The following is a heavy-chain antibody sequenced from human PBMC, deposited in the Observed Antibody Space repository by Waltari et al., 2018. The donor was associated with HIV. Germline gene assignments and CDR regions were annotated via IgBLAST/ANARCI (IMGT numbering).Heavy chain of an antibody. D-gene: IGHD4-17*01. CDR2: IYYSGST. Sequence: QLQLQESGPGLVKPSETLSLTCTVSGGSISSSSYYWGWIRQPPGKGLEWIGSIYYSGSTYYNPSLKSRVTISVDTSKNQFSLKLSSVTAADTAVYYCARGYYGDYELEVAFDIWGQGTMVTVSS. CDR1: GGSISSSSYY. V-gene: IGHV4-39*07. CDR3: ARGYYGDYELEVAFDI. J-gene: IGHJ3*02.